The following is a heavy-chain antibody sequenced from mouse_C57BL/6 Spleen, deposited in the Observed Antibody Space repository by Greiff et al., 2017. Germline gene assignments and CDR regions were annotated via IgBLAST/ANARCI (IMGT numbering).Heavy chain of an antibody. CDR2: IYPGDGDT. J-gene: IGHJ2*01. Sequence: VQLQQSGAELVKPGASVKISCKASGYAFSSYWMNWVKQRPGKGLEWIGQIYPGDGDTNYNGKFKGKATLTADKSSSTAYMQLSSLTSEDSAVYFGAREGITTVVEGYYFDDWGQGATLAVSS. D-gene: IGHD1-1*01. CDR3: AREGITTVVEGYYFDD. V-gene: IGHV1-80*01. CDR1: GYAFSSYW.